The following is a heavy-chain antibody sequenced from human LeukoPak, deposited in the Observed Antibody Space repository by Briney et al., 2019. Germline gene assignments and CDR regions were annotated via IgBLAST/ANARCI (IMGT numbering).Heavy chain of an antibody. V-gene: IGHV4-59*01. CDR1: GGSISSYY. Sequence: SETLSLTCTVSGGSISSYYWSWIRQPPGKGLEWIGYIYYSGSTNYNPSLRSRVTISVDTSKNQFSLKLSSVTAADTAVYYCARDQGSIFDYWGQGTLVTVSS. CDR3: ARDQGSIFDY. D-gene: IGHD2-15*01. J-gene: IGHJ4*02. CDR2: IYYSGST.